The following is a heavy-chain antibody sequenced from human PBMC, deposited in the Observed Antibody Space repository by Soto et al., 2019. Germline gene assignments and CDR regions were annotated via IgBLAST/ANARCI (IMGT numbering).Heavy chain of an antibody. J-gene: IGHJ4*02. D-gene: IGHD3-22*01. V-gene: IGHV1-69*13. CDR3: AIDTNYYDSSGYSTPFDY. CDR2: IIPIFGTA. Sequence: SVKVSCKASGGTFSSYAISWVRQAPGQGLEWIGGIIPIFGTANYAQKFQGRVTITADESTSTAYMELSSLRSEDTAVYYCAIDTNYYDSSGYSTPFDYWGQGTLVTVSS. CDR1: GGTFSSYA.